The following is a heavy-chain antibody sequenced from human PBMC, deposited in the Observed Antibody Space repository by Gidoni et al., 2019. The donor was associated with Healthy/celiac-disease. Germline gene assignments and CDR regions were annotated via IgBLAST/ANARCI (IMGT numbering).Heavy chain of an antibody. J-gene: IGHJ4*02. D-gene: IGHD6-13*01. V-gene: IGHV4-34*01. Sequence: QVQLQQWGAGLLKPSETLSLTCAVYGGSFSGYYWSWIRQPPGKGWEWIGEINHSGSTHYNPSLKSRVTISGDTSKNQFSLKLSSVTAADTAVYYCASFSSWYGDYWGQGTLVTVSS. CDR1: GGSFSGYY. CDR3: ASFSSWYGDY. CDR2: INHSGST.